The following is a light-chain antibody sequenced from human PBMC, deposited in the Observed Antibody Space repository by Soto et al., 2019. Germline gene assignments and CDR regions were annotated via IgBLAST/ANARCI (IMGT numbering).Light chain of an antibody. CDR2: DAS. CDR3: QQYGSSPIT. J-gene: IGKJ5*01. V-gene: IGKV3D-20*01. Sequence: LLTPSPATLSLSSGDRATLSCGASQSVSSTYLAWYQQKPGLAPRLFIYDASSRATGIPDRFSGSGSGTDFTLTISSLESEECAVDDCQQYGSSPITFGQGTRREIK. CDR1: QSVSSTY.